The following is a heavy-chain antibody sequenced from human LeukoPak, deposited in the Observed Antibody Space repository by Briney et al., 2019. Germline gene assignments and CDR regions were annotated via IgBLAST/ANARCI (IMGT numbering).Heavy chain of an antibody. CDR2: IYYRGST. CDR1: GGSISSSSYY. D-gene: IGHD2-21*02. V-gene: IGHV4-39*01. Sequence: PSDTLSLTCTVSGGSISSSSYYWGWIRQPPGNGQEWIGSIYYRGSTYYNPSLKSRVTISVDTSKNQFSLKLSSVTAADTAVYYCGRRSGDPDGAFDIWGQGTMVTVSS. CDR3: GRRSGDPDGAFDI. J-gene: IGHJ3*02.